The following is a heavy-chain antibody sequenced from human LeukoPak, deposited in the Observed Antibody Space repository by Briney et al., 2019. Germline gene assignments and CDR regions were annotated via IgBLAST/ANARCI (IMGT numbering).Heavy chain of an antibody. CDR1: GGSISSNTYY. CDR3: AGGRWISGSSYNFDY. V-gene: IGHV4-39*07. Sequence: PSETLSLTCSVSGGSISSNTYYWGWIRQPPGKGLEWIATINYSGTTHYNPSLKSQVTISADTSNNQLSLKLNSLTAADTAVYYCAGGRWISGSSYNFDYWGQGTLVTVSS. J-gene: IGHJ4*02. D-gene: IGHD1-26*01. CDR2: INYSGTT.